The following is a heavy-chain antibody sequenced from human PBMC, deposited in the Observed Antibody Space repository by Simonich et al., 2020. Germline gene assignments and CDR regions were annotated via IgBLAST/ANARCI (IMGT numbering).Heavy chain of an antibody. CDR2: IWYDGRNK. CDR1: GFTFSSYG. V-gene: IGHV3-30*18. CDR3: AKESTVSRWDYYYGMDV. Sequence: QVQLVESGGGVVQPGRSLRLSCAASGFTFSSYGMDWVGQAPGKGVEWVEVIWYDGRNKYYADSVKGRFTISRDNSKNTLYLQMNSLRAEDTAMYYCAKESTVSRWDYYYGMDVWGQGTTVTVSS. J-gene: IGHJ6*02. D-gene: IGHD4-17*01.